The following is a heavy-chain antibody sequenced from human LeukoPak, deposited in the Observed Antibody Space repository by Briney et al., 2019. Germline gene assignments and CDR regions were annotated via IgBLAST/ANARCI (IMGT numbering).Heavy chain of an antibody. D-gene: IGHD1-14*01. CDR1: GGSFSNYY. J-gene: IGHJ6*02. CDR2: IYTSGST. CDR3: ARQPPQYYGMDV. V-gene: IGHV4-4*07. Sequence: SETLSLTCTVSGGSFSNYYWSWIRQPAGKGLEWIGRIYTSGSTNYNPSVKSRVTMSVDTSSNQFSLKLTSVTAADTAVYYCARQPPQYYGMDVWGQGTTVTVSS.